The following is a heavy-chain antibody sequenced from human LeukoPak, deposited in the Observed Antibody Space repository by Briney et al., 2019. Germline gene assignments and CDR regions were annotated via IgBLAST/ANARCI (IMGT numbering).Heavy chain of an antibody. Sequence: GRSLRLSCAASGFTFSSYAMSWVRQAPGKGLEWVSAISGSGGSTYYADSVKGRFTISRDNSKDTLYLQMNSLRAEDTAVYYCAKDREYYDFWSGQYYFDYWGQGTLVTVSS. D-gene: IGHD3-3*01. CDR1: GFTFSSYA. J-gene: IGHJ4*02. CDR3: AKDREYYDFWSGQYYFDY. CDR2: ISGSGGST. V-gene: IGHV3-23*01.